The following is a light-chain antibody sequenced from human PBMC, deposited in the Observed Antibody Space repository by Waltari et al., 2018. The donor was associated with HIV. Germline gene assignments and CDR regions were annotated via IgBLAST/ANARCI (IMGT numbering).Light chain of an antibody. Sequence: QSALTQPPSASVSPVPSVTISCTGTSSDVGGYNFVSLYQQHPGQAPKLMIYEVSKRPSGVHDRFSGSKYGNTASLTVYGLQDEDEADYYCSSYEGSNDWIVGGGTKLTVL. CDR2: EVS. J-gene: IGLJ2*01. CDR1: SSDVGGYNF. V-gene: IGLV2-8*01. CDR3: SSYEGSNDWI.